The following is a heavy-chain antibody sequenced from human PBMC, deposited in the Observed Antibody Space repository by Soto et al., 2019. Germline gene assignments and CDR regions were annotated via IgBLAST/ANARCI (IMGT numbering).Heavy chain of an antibody. Sequence: GESLKISCKGSGYSFTSYWISWVRQMPGKGLEWMGRIDPSDSYTNYSPSFQGHVTISADKSISTAYLQWSSLKASDTAMYYCARRGYCSSISCYTSNSFDPWGQGTLVTVSS. CDR2: IDPSDSYT. D-gene: IGHD2-2*02. CDR1: GYSFTSYW. CDR3: ARRGYCSSISCYTSNSFDP. J-gene: IGHJ5*02. V-gene: IGHV5-10-1*01.